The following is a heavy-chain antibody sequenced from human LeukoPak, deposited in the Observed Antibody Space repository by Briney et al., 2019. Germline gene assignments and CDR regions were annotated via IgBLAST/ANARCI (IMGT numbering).Heavy chain of an antibody. Sequence: GASVKVSCKASANSFTSYGFSWVRQAPGQGLEWMGWISAYNGNTNYAQKLQGRVTMTTDTSTSTAYMELRSLRSDDTAVYYCARDRDIVVVPAAHDAFDIWGQGTMVTVSS. V-gene: IGHV1-18*01. CDR2: ISAYNGNT. CDR3: ARDRDIVVVPAAHDAFDI. CDR1: ANSFTSYG. D-gene: IGHD2-2*01. J-gene: IGHJ3*02.